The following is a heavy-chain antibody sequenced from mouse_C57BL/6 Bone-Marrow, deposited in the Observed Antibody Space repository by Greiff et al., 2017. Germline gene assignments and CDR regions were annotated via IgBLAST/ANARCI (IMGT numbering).Heavy chain of an antibody. Sequence: EVMLVESGGGLVQPGGSLSLSCAASGFTFTDYYMSWVRQPPGKALEWLGFIRNKANGYTTEYSASVKGRFTISRDNSQSILYLQMNALRAEDSATYYCARAGDYYGSSWYFDVWGTGTTVTVSS. V-gene: IGHV7-3*01. CDR1: GFTFTDYY. J-gene: IGHJ1*03. CDR3: ARAGDYYGSSWYFDV. CDR2: IRNKANGYTT. D-gene: IGHD1-1*01.